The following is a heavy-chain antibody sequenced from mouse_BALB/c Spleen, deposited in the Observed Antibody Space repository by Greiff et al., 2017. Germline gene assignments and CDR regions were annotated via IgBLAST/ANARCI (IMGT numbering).Heavy chain of an antibody. CDR2: IRNKANGYTT. CDR3: ARDIGTIYWYFDV. D-gene: IGHD2-12*01. CDR1: GFTFTDYY. V-gene: IGHV7-3*02. Sequence: DVKLVESGGGLVQPGGSLRLSCAPSGFTFTDYYMSWVRQPPGKALEWLGFIRNKANGYTTEYSASVKGRFTISRDNSQSILYLQMNTLRAEDSATYYCARDIGTIYWYFDVWGAGTTVTVSS. J-gene: IGHJ1*01.